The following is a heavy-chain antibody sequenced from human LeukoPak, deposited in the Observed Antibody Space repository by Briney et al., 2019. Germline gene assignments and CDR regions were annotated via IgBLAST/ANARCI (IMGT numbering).Heavy chain of an antibody. V-gene: IGHV1-8*01. CDR1: GYTFTSYD. J-gene: IGHJ1*01. D-gene: IGHD2-15*01. CDR2: MNPNSGNT. CDR3: ARELGYCSAGRCEYFQH. Sequence: ASVKVSCKASGYTFTSYDINWVRQATGQGLEWMGWMNPNSGNTGYAQKFQGRVTMTRNTSISTAYMELSSLRSEDTAVYYCARELGYCSAGRCEYFQHWGQGTLVTVSS.